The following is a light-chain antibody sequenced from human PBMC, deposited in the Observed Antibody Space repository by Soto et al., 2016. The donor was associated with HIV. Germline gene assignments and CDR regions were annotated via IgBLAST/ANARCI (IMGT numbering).Light chain of an antibody. CDR1: QGIGNS. V-gene: IGKV1-NL1*01. J-gene: IGKJ1*01. CDR2: GAS. CDR3: QQYYSTPET. Sequence: IQMTQSPSSLSASIGDRVTFTCRASQGIGNSLAWYQQKPGKAPKLLLYGASRLESGVPSRFSGTGSGAEYIPIIGSLQPEDFATYYCQQYYSTPETFGQGTKVEFK.